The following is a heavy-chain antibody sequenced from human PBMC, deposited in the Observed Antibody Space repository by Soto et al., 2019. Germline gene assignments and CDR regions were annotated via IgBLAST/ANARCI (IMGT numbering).Heavy chain of an antibody. CDR2: IYYSGST. D-gene: IGHD3-22*01. V-gene: IGHV4-30-4*01. J-gene: IGHJ4*02. Sequence: QVQLQESGPGLVKPSQTLSLTCTDSGGSISSGDYYWSWIRQPPGKGLEWIGYIYYSGSTYYNPSLKSRVTISVDTSKNQFSLKLSSVTAADTAVYYCPRVGSDSSGLYYFDYWGQGTLVTVSS. CDR1: GGSISSGDYY. CDR3: PRVGSDSSGLYYFDY.